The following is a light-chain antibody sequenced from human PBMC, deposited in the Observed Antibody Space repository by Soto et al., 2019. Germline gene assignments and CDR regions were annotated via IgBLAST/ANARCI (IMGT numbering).Light chain of an antibody. CDR2: AAS. J-gene: IGKJ1*01. V-gene: IGKV1-17*03. CDR3: LQHYSYPRT. Sequence: DIQRTQSPSSVSASVGDRVTITCRATQGISSWLAWYQKSPGKDPKRLIYAASSLQSGVPSRFSGRGSGTEFNLAISSLQTEDFATYDCLQHYSYPRTFGQGTKVDIK. CDR1: QGISSW.